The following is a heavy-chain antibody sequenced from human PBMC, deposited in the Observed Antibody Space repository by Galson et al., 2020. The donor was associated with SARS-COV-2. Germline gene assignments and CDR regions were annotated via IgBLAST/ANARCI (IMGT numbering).Heavy chain of an antibody. J-gene: IGHJ3*02. CDR3: AHISEYDAFDI. V-gene: IGHV2-70*04. CDR2: IDWDDDK. Sequence: SGPTLVKPRQTLTLTCRFSGLSVTTRGVRAAWIRQAPGKALQWLARIDWDDDKFYTSSLRTRLSVSKDTSRNQLLLTMTNMDPGDTGTYYCAHISEYDAFDIWGQGTKVTV. CDR1: GLSVTTRGVR. D-gene: IGHD1-26*01.